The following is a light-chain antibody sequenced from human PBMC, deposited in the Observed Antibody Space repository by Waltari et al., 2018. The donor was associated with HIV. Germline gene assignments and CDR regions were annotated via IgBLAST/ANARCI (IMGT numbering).Light chain of an antibody. J-gene: IGLJ1*01. CDR1: HIDIGGYTY. V-gene: IGLV2-14*01. CDR3: SSYTSSSTTV. CDR2: EVS. Sequence: QSALTQPASVSGSPGQSLTIPCAGGHIDIGGYTYVSWYQQHPGKAPRLIIYEVSNRPSGISNRFSASKSDNTASLTISGLQAEDEAEYYCSSYTSSSTTVFGTGTKVTVL.